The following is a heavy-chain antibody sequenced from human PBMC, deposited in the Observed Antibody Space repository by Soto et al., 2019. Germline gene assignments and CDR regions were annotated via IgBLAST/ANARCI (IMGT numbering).Heavy chain of an antibody. CDR3: TKDKADKYDSSVDS. V-gene: IGHV3-23*01. D-gene: IGHD3-22*01. CDR1: EFTFDSHA. Sequence: GGSLRLSCVGSEFTFDSHAMNWVRQAPGKGLECVAGITGSAGSTYYADSVKGRFTISKDNSKNTLYLQMNSLRAEDPAVYYCTKDKADKYDSSVDSWGQGTQVTVSS. CDR2: ITGSAGST. J-gene: IGHJ4*02.